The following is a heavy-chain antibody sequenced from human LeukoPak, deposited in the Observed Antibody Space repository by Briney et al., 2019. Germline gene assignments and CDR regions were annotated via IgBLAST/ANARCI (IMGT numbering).Heavy chain of an antibody. CDR3: ARGKTGDDYVVFDY. J-gene: IGHJ4*02. V-gene: IGHV3-13*01. D-gene: IGHD3-10*02. Sequence: GGSLRLSCAASGFTFSSHDMYWVRQTGKRLEWVAASDSTGDTYYLDSVKGRFTISRETVKNSLSLQMISLRVGDTGVYYCARGKTGDDYVVFDYWGQGVLVTVSS. CDR1: GFTFSSHD. CDR2: SDSTGDT.